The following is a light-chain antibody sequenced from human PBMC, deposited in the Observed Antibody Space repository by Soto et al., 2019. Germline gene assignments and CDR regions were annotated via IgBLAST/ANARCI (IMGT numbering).Light chain of an antibody. V-gene: IGLV1-44*01. CDR1: NSNIGGNS. Sequence: QSVLTQAPSSSGTPGQRVTISCSGSNSNIGGNSVSWYHHLPGTAPKLLIFNNSQRPSGVPDRFSGSKSGTSASLAISGLQSEDDADYYCASWDDSLNGHWVFGGGTKVTVL. CDR2: NNS. CDR3: ASWDDSLNGHWV. J-gene: IGLJ3*02.